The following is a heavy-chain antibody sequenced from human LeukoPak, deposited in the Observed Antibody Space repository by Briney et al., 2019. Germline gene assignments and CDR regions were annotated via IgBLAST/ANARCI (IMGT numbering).Heavy chain of an antibody. CDR1: GFTSSSSA. J-gene: IGHJ4*02. V-gene: IGHV3-23*01. CDR2: IAGTSGST. CDR3: AKRGKYYFDF. Sequence: PGGSLRLSCAASGFTSSSSAMSWVRQAPGTGLEWVSSIAGTSGSTYYADSVKGRFTISRDNSKSTLFLQMNSLRAEDTAVYYCAKRGKYYFDFWGQGTLVPVSS. D-gene: IGHD3-10*01.